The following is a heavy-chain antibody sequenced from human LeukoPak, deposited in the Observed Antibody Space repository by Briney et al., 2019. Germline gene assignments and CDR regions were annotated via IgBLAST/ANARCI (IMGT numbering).Heavy chain of an antibody. D-gene: IGHD2-15*01. CDR3: ARQPSAVVAGWFDP. CDR1: GGSISSYY. CDR2: IYYSGST. V-gene: IGHV4-59*08. J-gene: IGHJ5*02. Sequence: SETLSLTCTVSGGSISSYYWSWIRQPPGKGLEWIGYIYYSGSTNYNPSLKNRVTISVDTSKNQFSLKLSSVTAADTAVYYCARQPSAVVAGWFDPWGQGTLVTVSS.